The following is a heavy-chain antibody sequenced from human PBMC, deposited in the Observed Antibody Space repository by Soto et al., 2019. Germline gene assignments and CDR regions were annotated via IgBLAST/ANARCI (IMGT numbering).Heavy chain of an antibody. V-gene: IGHV1-2*04. J-gene: IGHJ6*02. D-gene: IGHD2-15*01. CDR2: INPNSGGT. CDR3: ARGGAVGYYYYGMDV. CDR1: GYTFTGYY. Sequence: GASVKVSCKASGYTFTGYYMHWVRQAPGQGLEWMGWINPNSGGTNYAQKFQGWVTMTRDTSISTAYMELSRLRSDDTAVYYCARGGAVGYYYYGMDVWGQGTTVTVSS.